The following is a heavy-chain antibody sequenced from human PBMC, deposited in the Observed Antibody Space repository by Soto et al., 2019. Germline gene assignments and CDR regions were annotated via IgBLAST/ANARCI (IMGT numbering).Heavy chain of an antibody. Sequence: ASVKVSCKASGYTFTSYGISWVRQAPGQGLEWMGWISAYNGNTNYAQKLQGRVTMTTDTSTSTAYMELRSLRSDDTAVYYCARRSITMVRGVINGTYYYYYYMDVWGKGTTVTVSS. D-gene: IGHD3-10*01. V-gene: IGHV1-18*01. CDR1: GYTFTSYG. CDR2: ISAYNGNT. CDR3: ARRSITMVRGVINGTYYYYYYMDV. J-gene: IGHJ6*03.